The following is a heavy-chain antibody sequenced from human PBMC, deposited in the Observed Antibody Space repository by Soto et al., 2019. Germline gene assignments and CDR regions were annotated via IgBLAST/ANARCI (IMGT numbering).Heavy chain of an antibody. CDR3: ASGWGGSPDY. CDR1: GFTFSSYS. D-gene: IGHD1-26*01. J-gene: IGHJ4*02. Sequence: EVQLVESGGGLGKPGGSLRLSCAASGFTFSSYSMNWVRQAPGKGLEWVSSISSSSSYIYYADSVKGRFTISRDNAKNSLYLQMNSLRAEDTAVYYCASGWGGSPDYWGQGTLVTVSS. V-gene: IGHV3-21*01. CDR2: ISSSSSYI.